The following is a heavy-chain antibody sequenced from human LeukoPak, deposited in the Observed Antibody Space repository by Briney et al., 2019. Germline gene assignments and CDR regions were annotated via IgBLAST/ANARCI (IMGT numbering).Heavy chain of an antibody. Sequence: GRSLRLSCTASGFTFSHYGMHWVRQAPGKGLEWVAFISYDGGNKDYADSVKGRFTISRDNSKNTVHLQMNSLRADDTAVYYCARMQGFCTGSSCYPRAFDIWGQGTMVSVSS. D-gene: IGHD2-2*01. V-gene: IGHV3-30*03. CDR2: ISYDGGNK. CDR3: ARMQGFCTGSSCYPRAFDI. CDR1: GFTFSHYG. J-gene: IGHJ3*02.